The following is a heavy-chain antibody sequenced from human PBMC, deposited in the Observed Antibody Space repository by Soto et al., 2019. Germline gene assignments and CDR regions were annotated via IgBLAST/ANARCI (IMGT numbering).Heavy chain of an antibody. CDR3: AITRDGFRDY. Sequence: GGSLRLSCAASGFTFSSYWMHWVRQVPGKGLVWVSHIDSDGNYTTYADSVKSRFTISRDNSKNTLYLQMNSLRAEDTAVYYCAITRDGFRDYWAQGSLVTVSS. D-gene: IGHD2-2*01. CDR2: IDSDGNYT. V-gene: IGHV3-74*03. CDR1: GFTFSSYW. J-gene: IGHJ4*02.